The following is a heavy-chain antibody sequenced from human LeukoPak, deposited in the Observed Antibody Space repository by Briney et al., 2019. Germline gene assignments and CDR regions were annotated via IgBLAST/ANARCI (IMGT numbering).Heavy chain of an antibody. J-gene: IGHJ4*02. Sequence: PSETLSLTCTVTGGSISSYYWSWTRQPPGKGLEWIGYIYYTGSTNYNPSLKSRVTISVDTSKDQFSLELSSVTAADTAVYYCARQQLSQLYYFDNWGQGTLVTVSS. V-gene: IGHV4-59*01. D-gene: IGHD6-13*01. CDR1: GGSISSYY. CDR3: ARQQLSQLYYFDN. CDR2: IYYTGST.